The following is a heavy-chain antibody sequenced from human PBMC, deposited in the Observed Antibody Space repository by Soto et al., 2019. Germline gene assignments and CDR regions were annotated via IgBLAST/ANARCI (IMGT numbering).Heavy chain of an antibody. V-gene: IGHV3-21*01. CDR2: ISSSSSYI. CDR1: GFTFSSYS. J-gene: IGHJ4*02. CDR3: ARDFNSMVRGVITVY. Sequence: GGSLRLSCAASGFTFSSYSMNWVRQALGKGLEWVSSISSSSSYIYYADSVKGRFTISRDNAKNSLYLQMNSLRAEDTAVYYCARDFNSMVRGVITVYWGQGTLVTVSS. D-gene: IGHD3-10*01.